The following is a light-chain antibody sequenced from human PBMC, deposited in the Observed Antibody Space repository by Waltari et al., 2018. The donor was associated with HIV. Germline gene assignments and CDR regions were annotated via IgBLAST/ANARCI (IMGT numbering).Light chain of an antibody. CDR1: QSVLYSSDNKNY. CDR2: WAS. V-gene: IGKV4-1*01. Sequence: DIVMTQSPESLAVSLGERATINCKSSQSVLYSSDNKNYLGWYQQKPGRPPKLLIYWASTRESGVPDRFSGSGSETDFTLTISSLQAEDVAVYYCQQYYGIPTFGAGTKVEIK. CDR3: QQYYGIPT. J-gene: IGKJ4*01.